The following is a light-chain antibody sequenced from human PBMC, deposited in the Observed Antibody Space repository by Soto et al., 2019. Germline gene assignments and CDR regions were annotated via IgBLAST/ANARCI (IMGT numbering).Light chain of an antibody. CDR1: QSVSID. V-gene: IGKV3-15*01. CDR3: QQYNKWPLT. J-gene: IGKJ1*01. CDR2: GAS. Sequence: EIVMTQSPATLSVSPGERATLSCRASQSVSIDLDWYQQTPGQAPRLLIYGASTRATGIPVRFSGSASGTEFPLPISSLQSEDFTVYYCQQYNKWPLTFGQGTKVEIK.